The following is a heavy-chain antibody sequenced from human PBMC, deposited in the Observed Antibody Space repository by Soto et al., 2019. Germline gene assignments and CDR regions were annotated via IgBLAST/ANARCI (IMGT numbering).Heavy chain of an antibody. D-gene: IGHD3-10*01. Sequence: QVQLQQWRAGLLKPSEILSLTCAVYGGSFSGYYWSWIRQPPGKGLEWIGEINHSGSTNYNPSLKSRVTISVDTSKNQFALKLSSVTAADTAVYYCARGYYGLGYWGQGTLVTVSS. J-gene: IGHJ4*02. CDR3: ARGYYGLGY. V-gene: IGHV4-34*01. CDR2: INHSGST. CDR1: GGSFSGYY.